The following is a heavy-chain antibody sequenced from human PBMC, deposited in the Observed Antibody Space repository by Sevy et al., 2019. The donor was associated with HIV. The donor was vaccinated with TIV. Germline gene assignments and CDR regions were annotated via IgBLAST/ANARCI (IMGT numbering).Heavy chain of an antibody. J-gene: IGHJ4*02. D-gene: IGHD2-15*01. Sequence: ASVKVSCNASGFTFIKSAVQWVRQARGQRLEWIGWIVVGSDKTTYAQKFQERVTITRDMSTSTAYMELRSLRSEDTAVYYCAAGPAGYSERGDYFDYWGQGTLVTVSS. CDR1: GFTFIKSA. CDR3: AAGPAGYSERGDYFDY. CDR2: IVVGSDKT. V-gene: IGHV1-58*01.